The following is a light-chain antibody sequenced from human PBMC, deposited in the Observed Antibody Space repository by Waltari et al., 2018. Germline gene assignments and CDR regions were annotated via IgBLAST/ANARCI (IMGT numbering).Light chain of an antibody. Sequence: SYELTQPPSVSVYPGKTASITSSGDELGNNYVCWYHKKPGKSPILVIFQDSKRPSGIPERCSGSNSGNAATLTISGTQAVDEADYYCQAWDSNTGVFGTGTRVTVL. V-gene: IGLV3-1*01. J-gene: IGLJ1*01. CDR3: QAWDSNTGV. CDR1: ELGNNY. CDR2: QDS.